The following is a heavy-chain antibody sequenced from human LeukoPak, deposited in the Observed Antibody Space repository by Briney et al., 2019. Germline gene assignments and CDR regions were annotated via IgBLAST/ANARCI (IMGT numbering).Heavy chain of an antibody. CDR3: ARTSKYSFDI. D-gene: IGHD2/OR15-2a*01. CDR1: GFTFSDYW. J-gene: IGHJ3*02. V-gene: IGHV3-7*04. CDR2: IKHDASDK. Sequence: GESLKISCVASGFTFSDYWMSWVRQAPGKGLEWVAHIKHDASDKYYVDSVKGRFTISRDNAKNSLYLPMNSLRAEDTAVYYCARTSKYSFDIWGQGTMVTVSS.